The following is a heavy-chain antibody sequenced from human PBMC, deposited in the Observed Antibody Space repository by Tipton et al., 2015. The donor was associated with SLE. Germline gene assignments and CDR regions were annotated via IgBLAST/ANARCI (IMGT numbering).Heavy chain of an antibody. CDR2: IWYDGSNK. J-gene: IGHJ6*02. D-gene: IGHD3-9*01. CDR1: GFTFSNYD. Sequence: SLRLSCAASGFTFSNYDIHWVRRAPGKGLEWVAVIWYDGSNKYYADSVKGRFTISRDNSKNTLHLQMNSLRAEDTAVYYCARVLTPYYGMDVWGQGTTVTVS. CDR3: ARVLTPYYGMDV. V-gene: IGHV3-33*01.